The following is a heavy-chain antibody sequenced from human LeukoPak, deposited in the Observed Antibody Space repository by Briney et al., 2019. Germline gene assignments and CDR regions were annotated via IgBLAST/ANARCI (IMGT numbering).Heavy chain of an antibody. J-gene: IGHJ5*02. V-gene: IGHV3-53*01. CDR2: IYSGGST. CDR3: ARGSAASGFDP. D-gene: IGHD6-13*01. Sequence: PGGSLRLSCAASGFSVSNNYMSWVRPAPGKGLEWVSVIYSGGSTYYADSVKGRFTISRDNSKNTLFLQMNSLRAEDTAVFYCARGSAASGFDPWGQGTLVTVSS. CDR1: GFSVSNNY.